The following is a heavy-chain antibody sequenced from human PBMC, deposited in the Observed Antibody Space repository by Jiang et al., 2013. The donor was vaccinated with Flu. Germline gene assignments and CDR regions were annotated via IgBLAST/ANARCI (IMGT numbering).Heavy chain of an antibody. CDR1: GYTFNSYG. Sequence: GAEVKKPGASVKVSCKASGYTFNSYGFSWVRQAPGQGLEWMGWISAYSGNTKYAQKLQGRVTMTTDTSTTTAYMELRSLRYDDTAVYFCARLAPVWATVTTGRLDYWGQGTLV. V-gene: IGHV1-18*01. D-gene: IGHD4-17*01. CDR2: ISAYSGNT. CDR3: ARLAPVWATVTTGRLDY. J-gene: IGHJ4*02.